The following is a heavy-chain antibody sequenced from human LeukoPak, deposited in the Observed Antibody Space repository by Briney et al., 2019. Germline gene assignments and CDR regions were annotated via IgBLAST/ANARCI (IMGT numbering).Heavy chain of an antibody. V-gene: IGHV3-30*02. CDR3: AKPMVRGTTDY. Sequence: GGSLRLSCAASGFTFSSYEMNWVRQAPGKGLEWVAFIRYDGSNKYYADSVKGRFTISRDNSKNTLYLQMNSLRAEDTAVYYCAKPMVRGTTDYWGQGTLVTVSS. D-gene: IGHD3-10*01. CDR2: IRYDGSNK. J-gene: IGHJ4*02. CDR1: GFTFSSYE.